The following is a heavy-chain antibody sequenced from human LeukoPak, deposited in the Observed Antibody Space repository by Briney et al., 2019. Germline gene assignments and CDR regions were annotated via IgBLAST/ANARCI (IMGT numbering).Heavy chain of an antibody. CDR3: ARVPAARWLDP. CDR1: GFTFSSYA. D-gene: IGHD2-2*01. J-gene: IGHJ5*02. V-gene: IGHV3-23*01. Sequence: GGSLRLSCAASGFTFSSYAMSWVRQAPGKGLESVSTISGNGGSTYYADSVEGRFTISRDNSKNTLYLQMTSLRAEDTALYYCARVPAARWLDPWGQGNPVTVSS. CDR2: ISGNGGST.